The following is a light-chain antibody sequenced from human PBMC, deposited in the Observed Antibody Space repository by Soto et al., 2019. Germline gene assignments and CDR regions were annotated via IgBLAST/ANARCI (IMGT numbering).Light chain of an antibody. J-gene: IGLJ7*01. V-gene: IGLV2-14*01. CDR3: GSYTTINTTI. CDR2: DVT. CDR1: SGDVGAYNF. Sequence: QSALTQPASVSGSPGQSITISCAGTSGDVGAYNFVTWFQQHPGKVPKLIIYDVTDRPSGVSDRFSGSKSGNTASLTISGLLAEDEADYYCGSYTTINTTIFGGGTQLTVL.